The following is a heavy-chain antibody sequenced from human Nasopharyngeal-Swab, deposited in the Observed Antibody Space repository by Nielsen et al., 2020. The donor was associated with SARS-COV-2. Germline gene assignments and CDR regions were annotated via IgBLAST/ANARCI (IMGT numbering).Heavy chain of an antibody. CDR3: AKDDDSSGYHFDY. D-gene: IGHD3-22*01. V-gene: IGHV3-23*01. J-gene: IGHJ4*02. Sequence: GESLKISYAASGFTFSSYAMSWVRQAPGKGLEWVSAISGSGGSTYYADSVKGRFTISRDNSKNTLYLQMNSLRAEDTAVYYCAKDDDSSGYHFDYWGQGTLVTVSS. CDR2: ISGSGGST. CDR1: GFTFSSYA.